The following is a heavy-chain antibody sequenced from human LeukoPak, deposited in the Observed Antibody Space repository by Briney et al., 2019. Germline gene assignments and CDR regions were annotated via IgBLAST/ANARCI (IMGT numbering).Heavy chain of an antibody. J-gene: IGHJ6*02. CDR1: GFTFITYA. CDR2: ISHNGLYT. V-gene: IGHV3-23*01. CDR3: AKRNLGTTTESSYYYGMDV. Sequence: AGGSLRLSCAASGFTFITYAMHWVRQAPGKGLEWVSAISHNGLYTYYSDSVKGRFTISRDNSNDTLYLQMDSLRAEDTALYYCAKRNLGTTTESSYYYGMDVWGLGTTVTVSS. D-gene: IGHD2/OR15-2a*01.